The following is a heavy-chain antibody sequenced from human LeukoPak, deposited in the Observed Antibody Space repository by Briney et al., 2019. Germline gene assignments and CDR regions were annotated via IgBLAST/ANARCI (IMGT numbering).Heavy chain of an antibody. V-gene: IGHV4-39*01. J-gene: IGHJ4*02. Sequence: PSETLSLTCTVSGGSISSSSYYWGWIRQPPGKGLEWIGSIYYSGSTYYNPSLKSRVTISVDTSKNQFSLNLSSVTAADTAVYYCAIGGDSSSSSIDYWGQGTLVTDSS. CDR1: GGSISSSSYY. D-gene: IGHD6-6*01. CDR2: IYYSGST. CDR3: AIGGDSSSSSIDY.